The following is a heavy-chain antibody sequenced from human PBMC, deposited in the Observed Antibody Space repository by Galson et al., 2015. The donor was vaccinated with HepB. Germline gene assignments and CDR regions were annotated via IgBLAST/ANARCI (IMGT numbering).Heavy chain of an antibody. J-gene: IGHJ5*02. CDR1: GGSIGTYY. D-gene: IGHD3-16*01. Sequence: ETLSLTCTVSGGSIGTYYWSWIRQPPGKRLEWIGYVYYSGNTNYNPSLGSRVTISLDTSQNQFSLRLSSVTAADTAVYYCARHRRGMDGDGRRWFDPWGQGTLVTVSS. CDR3: ARHRRGMDGDGRRWFDP. CDR2: VYYSGNT. V-gene: IGHV4-59*08.